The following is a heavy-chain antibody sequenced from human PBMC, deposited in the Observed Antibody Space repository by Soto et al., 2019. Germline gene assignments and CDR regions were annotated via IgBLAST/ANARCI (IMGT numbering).Heavy chain of an antibody. Sequence: VKVSCKASGGTFSSYAISWVRQAPGQGLEWMGGIIPIFGTANYAQKFQGRVTITTDESTSTAYMELSSLRSEDTAVYYCARDPLPLSGAFDIWGQGTMVTVSS. CDR1: GGTFSSYA. CDR3: ARDPLPLSGAFDI. D-gene: IGHD3-3*01. J-gene: IGHJ3*02. CDR2: IIPIFGTA. V-gene: IGHV1-69*05.